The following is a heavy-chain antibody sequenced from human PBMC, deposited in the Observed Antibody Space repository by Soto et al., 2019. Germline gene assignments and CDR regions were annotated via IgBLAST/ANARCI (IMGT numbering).Heavy chain of an antibody. Sequence: SETLSLTCTVSGGSISSYYWSWIRQPPGKGLEWIGYIYYSGSTYYNPSLKSRVTISVDTSKNQFSLKLSSVTAADTAVYYCARHFAGRVPAAKRGYYYYYMDVWGKGTTVTVSS. D-gene: IGHD2-2*01. V-gene: IGHV4-59*08. CDR1: GGSISSYY. J-gene: IGHJ6*03. CDR2: IYYSGST. CDR3: ARHFAGRVPAAKRGYYYYYMDV.